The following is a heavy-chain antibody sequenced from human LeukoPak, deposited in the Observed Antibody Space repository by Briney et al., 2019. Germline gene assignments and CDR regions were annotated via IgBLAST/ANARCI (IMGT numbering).Heavy chain of an antibody. J-gene: IGHJ4*02. CDR2: ISGSGGGT. CDR1: GFTFSSYA. D-gene: IGHD1-26*01. V-gene: IGHV3-23*01. Sequence: GGSLRLSCAASGFTFSSYAMSWVRQPPEKGLEWVSNISGSGGGTFYADSVRGRFPISRDDSKNTLYLQMTSRRAEDTAVYYCVKDLGRYRNNCFDYWGQGTLVTVSS. CDR3: VKDLGRYRNNCFDY.